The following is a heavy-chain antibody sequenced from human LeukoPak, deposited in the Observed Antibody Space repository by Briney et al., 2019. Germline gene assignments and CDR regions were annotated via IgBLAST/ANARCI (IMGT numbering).Heavy chain of an antibody. Sequence: GGSLRLSCAASGFTFGDYAVIWVRQPPGEGLEWVGFIRSKAYGGTTEYAASVKGRFTISRDDSKSSAYLQMNSLKTEDTAVYYCIRDYGDYKCGYWGHRSLVTVSS. CDR3: IRDYGDYKCGY. CDR2: IRSKAYGGTT. J-gene: IGHJ1*01. V-gene: IGHV3-49*04. CDR1: GFTFGDYA. D-gene: IGHD4-17*01.